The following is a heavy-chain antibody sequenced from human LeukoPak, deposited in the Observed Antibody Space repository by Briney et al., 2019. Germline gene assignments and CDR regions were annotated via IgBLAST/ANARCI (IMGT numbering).Heavy chain of an antibody. J-gene: IGHJ6*02. CDR1: GGSIKNYY. CDR3: ARAGYCSSTSCQWVPLV. CDR2: IYYSGST. Sequence: PSETLSLTCTVSGGSIKNYYWIWIRQSPGKGLEWIGYIYYSGSTNYNPSLKSRVTISVDTSKNQFSLKLNPVTAADTAVYYCARAGYCSSTSCQWVPLVWGQGTTVTVSS. D-gene: IGHD2-2*03. V-gene: IGHV4-59*01.